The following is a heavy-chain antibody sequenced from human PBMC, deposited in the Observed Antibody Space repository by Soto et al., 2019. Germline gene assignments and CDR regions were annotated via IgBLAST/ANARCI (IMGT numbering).Heavy chain of an antibody. J-gene: IGHJ4*02. CDR1: GGSISSYY. CDR2: IYYSGST. Sequence: SETLSLTCTVSGGSISSYYWSWIRQPPGKGLEWIGYIYYSGSTNYNPSLKSRVTISVDTSKNQFSLKLSSVTAADTAVYYCARVTVTQDFDYWGQGTLVTVS. V-gene: IGHV4-59*01. D-gene: IGHD2-21*02. CDR3: ARVTVTQDFDY.